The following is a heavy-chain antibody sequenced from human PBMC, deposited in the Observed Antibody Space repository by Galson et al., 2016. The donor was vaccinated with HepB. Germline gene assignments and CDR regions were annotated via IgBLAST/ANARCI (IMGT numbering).Heavy chain of an antibody. CDR1: GGSISSINW. V-gene: IGHV4-4*02. CDR3: ARGKSGPAAYGMDA. CDR2: IHQSGTT. Sequence: SETLSLTCAVSGGSISSINWWTWVRQSPGTGLEWIGEIHQSGTTSYNPSLKSRVTISVDKSKNQFSLKLTSVTAADTAAYYCARGKSGPAAYGMDAWGQGTTVTVSS. J-gene: IGHJ6*02. D-gene: IGHD6-13*01.